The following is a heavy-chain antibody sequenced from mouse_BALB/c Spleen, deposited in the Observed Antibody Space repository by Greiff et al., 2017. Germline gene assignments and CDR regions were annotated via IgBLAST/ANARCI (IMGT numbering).Heavy chain of an antibody. CDR1: GFSLTSYD. V-gene: IGHV2-9-2*01. J-gene: IGHJ1*01. Sequence: QVQLQQSGPGLVAPSQSLSITCTVSGFSLTSYDISWIRQPPGKGLEWLGVIWTGGGTNYNSAFMSRLSISKDNSKSQVFLKMNSLQTDDTAIYYCVRDYYGNSYWYFDVWGAGTTVTVSS. CDR3: VRDYYGNSYWYFDV. D-gene: IGHD2-1*01. CDR2: IWTGGGT.